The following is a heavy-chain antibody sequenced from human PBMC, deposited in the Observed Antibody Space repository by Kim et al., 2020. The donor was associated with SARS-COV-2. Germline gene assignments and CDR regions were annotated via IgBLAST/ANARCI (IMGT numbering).Heavy chain of an antibody. CDR1: GFTFDDYT. CDR3: ARGQRADDAFDI. J-gene: IGHJ3*02. V-gene: IGHV3-43*01. Sequence: GGSLRLSCAASGFTFDDYTMHWVRQAPGKGLEWVSLISWDGGSTYYADSVKGRFTISRDNSKNSLYLQMNSLRTEDTALYYCARGQRADDAFDIWGQGTMVTVSS. D-gene: IGHD3-16*01. CDR2: ISWDGGST.